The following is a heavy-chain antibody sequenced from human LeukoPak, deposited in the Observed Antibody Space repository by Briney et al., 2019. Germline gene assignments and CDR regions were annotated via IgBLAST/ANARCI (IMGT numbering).Heavy chain of an antibody. CDR2: ISTGGST. Sequence: SETLSLTCTISRGSISTYYWSWIRQPPVKGLEWIGYISTGGSTNYNPSLKSRVTISVDTSKNQFSLNLSSLTAADTAVYYCARRRTTGTTGYFDYWGQGTLVTVSS. CDR3: ARRRTTGTTGYFDY. V-gene: IGHV4-4*09. CDR1: RGSISTYY. D-gene: IGHD1-1*01. J-gene: IGHJ4*02.